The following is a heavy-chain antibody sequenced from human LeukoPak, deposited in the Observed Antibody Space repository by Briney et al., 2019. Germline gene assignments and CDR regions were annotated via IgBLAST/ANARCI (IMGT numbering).Heavy chain of an antibody. D-gene: IGHD3-10*01. CDR3: ARVGITMVRGVIISGWSAFDY. CDR2: IRSIGSSI. V-gene: IGHV3-48*03. Sequence: GGSLRLSCAASGFSFSSYEMNWVRQAPGKGLEWVSLIRSIGSSINYADSVKGRVTISRDNAKNSLYLQMKSLRVEDTAVYYCARVGITMVRGVIISGWSAFDYWGQGTLVIVSS. J-gene: IGHJ4*02. CDR1: GFSFSSYE.